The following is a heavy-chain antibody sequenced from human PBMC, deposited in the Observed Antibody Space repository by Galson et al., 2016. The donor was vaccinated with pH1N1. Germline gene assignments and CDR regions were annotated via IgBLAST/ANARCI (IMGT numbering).Heavy chain of an antibody. CDR1: GFTFRSYA. CDR3: AKDKRSGWSVVGGFMDH. CDR2: ISGGGTM. D-gene: IGHD6-19*01. V-gene: IGHV3-23*01. J-gene: IGHJ4*02. Sequence: SLRLSCAVSGFTFRSYAMNWVRQAPGKGPEWVPVISGGGTMHYADSVRGRFTISRDNSNNTVYLQMNSLRAEDTGVYYCAKDKRSGWSVVGGFMDHWGQGTLVTVSS.